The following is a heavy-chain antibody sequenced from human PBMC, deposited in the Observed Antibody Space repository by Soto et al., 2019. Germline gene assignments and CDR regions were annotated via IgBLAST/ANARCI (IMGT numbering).Heavy chain of an antibody. CDR1: GFTFSSYW. J-gene: IGHJ4*02. Sequence: GGSLRLSCAASGFTFSSYWMSWVRQAPGKGLEWVSYISSSGSTIYYADSVKGRFTISRDNAKNSLYLQMNSLRAEDTAVYYCARVGGASHLGELSSFYFDYWGQGTLVTVSS. CDR3: ARVGGASHLGELSSFYFDY. CDR2: ISSSGSTI. V-gene: IGHV3-48*04. D-gene: IGHD3-16*02.